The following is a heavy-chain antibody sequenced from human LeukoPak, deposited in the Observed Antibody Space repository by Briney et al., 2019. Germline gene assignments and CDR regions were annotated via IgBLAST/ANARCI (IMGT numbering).Heavy chain of an antibody. J-gene: IGHJ4*02. CDR2: ISYDGSNK. Sequence: GGSLRLSCAASGFTFSSYAMHWVRQAPGKGLEWVAVISYDGSNKYYADSVKGRFTISRGNSKNTLYLQMNSLRAEDTAVYYCARDKHYYDSSGYLAYWGQGTLVTVSS. CDR1: GFTFSSYA. D-gene: IGHD3-22*01. CDR3: ARDKHYYDSSGYLAY. V-gene: IGHV3-30*04.